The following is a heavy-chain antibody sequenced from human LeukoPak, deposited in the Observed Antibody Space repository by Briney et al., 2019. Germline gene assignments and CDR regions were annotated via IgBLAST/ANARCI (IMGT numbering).Heavy chain of an antibody. Sequence: GSLRLSCAASGFTFRSYWMTWVRQAPGKGLEWVANINQDGSEKYYVDSVKGRFTISRDNAKNSLYLQMNSLRAEDTAVYCCARDSPNYYYFYMDVWGKGTTVTVSS. V-gene: IGHV3-7*01. CDR2: INQDGSEK. J-gene: IGHJ6*03. CDR3: ARDSPNYYYFYMDV. CDR1: GFTFRSYW.